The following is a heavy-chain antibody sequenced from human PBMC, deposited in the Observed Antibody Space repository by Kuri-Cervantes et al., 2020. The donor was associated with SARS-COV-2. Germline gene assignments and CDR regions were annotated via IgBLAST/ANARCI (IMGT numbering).Heavy chain of an antibody. CDR3: ASTIFGVVPYYHGHPDY. V-gene: IGHV1-2*02. D-gene: IGHD3-3*01. CDR1: GYTFTSYY. J-gene: IGHJ4*02. Sequence: ASVKVSCKASGYTFTSYYMHWVRQAPGQGLEWMGWINPNSGGTNYAQKFQGRVTMTRDTSISKAYMELSRLMSDDTAVYYCASTIFGVVPYYHGHPDYWGQGTLVTVSS. CDR2: INPNSGGT.